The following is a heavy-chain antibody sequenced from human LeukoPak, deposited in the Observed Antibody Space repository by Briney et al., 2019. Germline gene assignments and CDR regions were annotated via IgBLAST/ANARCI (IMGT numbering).Heavy chain of an antibody. CDR3: ARSSGYCSSTSCSYLYYMDV. CDR1: GGSFSGYY. V-gene: IGHV4-34*01. J-gene: IGHJ6*03. D-gene: IGHD2-2*01. Sequence: SETLSLTCAVYGGSFSGYYWSWIRQPPGKGLEWIGEINHSGSTNYNPSLKSRVTISVDTSKNQFSLKLSSVTAADTAVYYCARSSGYCSSTSCSYLYYMDVWGKGTTVTVSS. CDR2: INHSGST.